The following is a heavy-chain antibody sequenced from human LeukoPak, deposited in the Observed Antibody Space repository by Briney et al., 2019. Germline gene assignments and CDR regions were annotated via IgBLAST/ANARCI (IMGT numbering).Heavy chain of an antibody. CDR3: ASFGYCSSTSCYALDY. Sequence: GGSLRLSCAASGFTFSSYSMNWVRQAPGKGLEWVSSISSSSSYIYYADSVKGRFTISRDNAKNSLYLQMNSLGAEDTAVYYCASFGYCSSTSCYALDYWGQGTLVTVSS. D-gene: IGHD2-2*03. CDR2: ISSSSSYI. CDR1: GFTFSSYS. J-gene: IGHJ4*02. V-gene: IGHV3-21*01.